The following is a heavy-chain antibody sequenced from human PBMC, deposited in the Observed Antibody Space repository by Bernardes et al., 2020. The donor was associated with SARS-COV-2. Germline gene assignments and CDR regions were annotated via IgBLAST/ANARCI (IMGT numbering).Heavy chain of an antibody. J-gene: IGHJ6*02. CDR3: ARDLTVTTGSDYYYGMDV. D-gene: IGHD4-17*01. CDR1: GYTFTSYY. CDR2: INPSGGST. Sequence: ASVKVSCKASGYTFTSYYMHWVRQAPGQGLEWMGIINPSGGSTSYAQKFQGRVTMTRDTSTSTVYMELSSLRSEDTAVYYCARDLTVTTGSDYYYGMDVWGQGTTVIVSS. V-gene: IGHV1-46*01.